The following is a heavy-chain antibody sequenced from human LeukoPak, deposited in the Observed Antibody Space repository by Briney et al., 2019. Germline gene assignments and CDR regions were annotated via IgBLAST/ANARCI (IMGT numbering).Heavy chain of an antibody. D-gene: IGHD3-9*01. CDR1: GLTFSSHW. V-gene: IGHV3-30-3*01. CDR3: ARDLVDSLDY. CDR2: ISYDGSNK. J-gene: IGHJ4*02. Sequence: PGGSLRLSCAASGLTFSSHWMHWVRQAPGKGLEWVAVISYDGSNKYYADSVKDRFTISRNNSKNTLYLQMNSLRAEDTAVYYCARDLVDSLDYWGQGTLVTVSS.